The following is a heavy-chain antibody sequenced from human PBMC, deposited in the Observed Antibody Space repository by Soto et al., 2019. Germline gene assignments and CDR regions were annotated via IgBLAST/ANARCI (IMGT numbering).Heavy chain of an antibody. V-gene: IGHV1-18*01. CDR2: ISAYNGNT. CDR3: ASASPDLFVVVTSLYGMDV. D-gene: IGHD2-21*02. CDR1: GYTFTSYG. J-gene: IGHJ6*02. Sequence: ASVKVSCKASGYTFTSYGISWVRQAPGQGLEWMGWISAYNGNTNYAQKLQGRVAMTTDTSTSTAYMELRSLRSDDTAVYYCASASPDLFVVVTSLYGMDVWGQGPTVTVSS.